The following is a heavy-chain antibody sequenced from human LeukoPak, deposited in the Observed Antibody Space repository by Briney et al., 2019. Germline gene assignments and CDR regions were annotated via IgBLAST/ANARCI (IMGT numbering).Heavy chain of an antibody. Sequence: ASVKVSCKSSGYTFISYDIYWVRQTTGQGLEWMGLMNPNSVNTGYAQKFKGRVTMTRYTSISTAYMELSSLRSEDTAVYYCARERLRQWLVRYNWFDPWGQGTLVTVSS. V-gene: IGHV1-8*01. J-gene: IGHJ5*02. CDR2: MNPNSVNT. CDR1: GYTFISYD. D-gene: IGHD6-19*01. CDR3: ARERLRQWLVRYNWFDP.